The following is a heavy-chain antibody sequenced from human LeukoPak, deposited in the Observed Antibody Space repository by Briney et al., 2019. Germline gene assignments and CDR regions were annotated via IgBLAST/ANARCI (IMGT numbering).Heavy chain of an antibody. V-gene: IGHV3-30*19. CDR2: IWYDGSKK. Sequence: GGSLRLSCAASGFSFSSYGMHWVRQAPGKGLEWVAVIWYDGSKKYYADSVKGRFTISRDNSKNTLYLQMNSLRAEDTAVYYCAGSYTQPTTYWGQGTLVTVSS. J-gene: IGHJ4*02. D-gene: IGHD1-7*01. CDR3: AGSYTQPTTY. CDR1: GFSFSSYG.